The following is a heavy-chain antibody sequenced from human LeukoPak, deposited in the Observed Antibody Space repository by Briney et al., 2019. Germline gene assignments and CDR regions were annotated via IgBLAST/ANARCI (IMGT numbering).Heavy chain of an antibody. D-gene: IGHD2-2*01. CDR2: IIPIFGTA. CDR3: AQDIVVVPADMTAGWFDP. V-gene: IGHV1-69*05. J-gene: IGHJ5*02. CDR1: GGTFSSYA. Sequence: GASVKVSCKASGGTFSSYAISWVRQAPGQGLEWMGGIIPIFGTANYAQKFQGRVTITTDESTSTAYMELSSLRSEDTAVYYCAQDIVVVPADMTAGWFDPWGQGTLVTVSS.